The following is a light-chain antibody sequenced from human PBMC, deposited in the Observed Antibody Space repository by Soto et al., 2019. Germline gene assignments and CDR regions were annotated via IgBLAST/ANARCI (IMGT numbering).Light chain of an antibody. Sequence: DIQMTQSPSFVSASVGDRVTITCRASQGISSWLAWYQHKPGRAPNLLIHAASSLESGVPSRFSCSRSETYFTLTSSSLQPEDFAACSCQQTTRFPLTFGGGTKVEIK. V-gene: IGKV1-12*01. CDR1: QGISSW. CDR3: QQTTRFPLT. CDR2: AAS. J-gene: IGKJ4*01.